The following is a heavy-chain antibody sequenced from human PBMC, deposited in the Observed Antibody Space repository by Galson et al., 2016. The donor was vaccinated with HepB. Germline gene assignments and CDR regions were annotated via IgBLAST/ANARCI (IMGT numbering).Heavy chain of an antibody. CDR1: GFTFDDYA. V-gene: IGHV3-9*01. CDR2: ISWNSGSI. Sequence: SLRLSCAASGFTFDDYAMHWVRQAPRKGLEWVSGISWNSGSIDYADSVKGRFTISRDNATNSLYLQMNSLRAEDTALYYCAKDRGTTNSRGHGMDVWGQGTTVTVSS. J-gene: IGHJ6*02. D-gene: IGHD1-1*01. CDR3: AKDRGTTNSRGHGMDV.